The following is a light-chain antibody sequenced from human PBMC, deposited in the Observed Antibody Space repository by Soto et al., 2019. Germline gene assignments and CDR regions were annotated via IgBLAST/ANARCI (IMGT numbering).Light chain of an antibody. CDR2: WAS. CDR3: QQYYTTPLT. V-gene: IGKV4-1*01. CDR1: QTIYSN. Sequence: IGMTQSPATLSVSPGERATLSCRASQTIYSNVAWYQQKPGQPPKVLIYWASTRESGVPDRFSGSGSGTDFTLTISSLQAEDVAVYYCQQYYTTPLTFGGGTKVDIK. J-gene: IGKJ4*01.